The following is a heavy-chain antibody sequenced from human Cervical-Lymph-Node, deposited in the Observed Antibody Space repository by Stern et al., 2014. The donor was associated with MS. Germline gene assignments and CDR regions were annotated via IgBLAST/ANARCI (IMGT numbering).Heavy chain of an antibody. CDR1: GFNFSSYA. Sequence: EVQLVESGGGLVKPGGSLRVSCVGSGFNFSSYAMNWVRQAPGKGLGWGSSISSTSTYIYYADSVKGRFTIPRDNAKNSLFLKMTSLRAEDTAVYYCASSIVVVPAAENKGFDPWGQGTLVTVSS. CDR2: ISSTSTYI. J-gene: IGHJ5*02. CDR3: ASSIVVVPAAENKGFDP. D-gene: IGHD2-2*01. V-gene: IGHV3-21*01.